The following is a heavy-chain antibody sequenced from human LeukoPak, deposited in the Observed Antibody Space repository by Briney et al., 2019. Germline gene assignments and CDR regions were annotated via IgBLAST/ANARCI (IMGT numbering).Heavy chain of an antibody. D-gene: IGHD6-13*01. Sequence: PGGSLRLSCAASGFIFNSYTMNWVRQAPGKGLEWVSSISSSSSYIYYADSVKGRFTISRDNAKNSLHLQVNSLRAEDTAVYYCARVTGSWSADFWGQGTLVTVSS. CDR2: ISSSSSYI. V-gene: IGHV3-21*01. J-gene: IGHJ4*02. CDR1: GFIFNSYT. CDR3: ARVTGSWSADF.